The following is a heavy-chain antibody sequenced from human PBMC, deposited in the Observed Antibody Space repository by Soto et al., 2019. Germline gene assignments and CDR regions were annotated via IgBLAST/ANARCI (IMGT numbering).Heavy chain of an antibody. J-gene: IGHJ4*02. D-gene: IGHD2-21*01. V-gene: IGHV3-23*01. CDR3: VKEHGDSFSDY. CDR2: IINTGVRT. CDR1: GFTFSTYA. Sequence: EVQLLESGGGLVQPGGSLRLSCAASGFTFSTYAVSWVRQAPGKGLDWISAIINTGVRTYYADSVKGRFTISRDNSKNTVYLQMNSLRAEDTAVYYCVKEHGDSFSDYWGQGTLVTVSS.